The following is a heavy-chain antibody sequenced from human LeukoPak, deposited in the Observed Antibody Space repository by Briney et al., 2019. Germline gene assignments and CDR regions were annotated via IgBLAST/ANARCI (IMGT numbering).Heavy chain of an antibody. J-gene: IGHJ4*02. V-gene: IGHV4-39*07. Sequence: SETLSLTCTVSGSSISSGGYYWSWIRQPPGKGLEWIGEINHSGSTNYNPSLKSRVTISVDTSKNQFSLKLSSVTAADTAVYYCARASYNWNYRVDYWGQGTLVTVSS. CDR1: GSSISSGGYY. CDR2: INHSGST. CDR3: ARASYNWNYRVDY. D-gene: IGHD1-7*01.